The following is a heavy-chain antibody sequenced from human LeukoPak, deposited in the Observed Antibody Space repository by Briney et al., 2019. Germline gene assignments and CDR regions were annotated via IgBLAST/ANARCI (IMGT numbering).Heavy chain of an antibody. Sequence: SETLSLTCTVSGGSISSGDYYWSWIRQPPGKGLEWIGYIYYSGSPYYNPSLKSRVTISVDTSKNQFSLKLTSVTAADTAVYYCARNLEYSSSWYSFGYWGQGTLVTVSS. J-gene: IGHJ4*02. CDR2: IYYSGSP. CDR3: ARNLEYSSSWYSFGY. D-gene: IGHD6-13*01. CDR1: GGSISSGDYY. V-gene: IGHV4-30-4*01.